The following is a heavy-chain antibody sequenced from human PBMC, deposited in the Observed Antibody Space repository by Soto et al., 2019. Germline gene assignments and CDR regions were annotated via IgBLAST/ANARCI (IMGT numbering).Heavy chain of an antibody. J-gene: IGHJ6*03. D-gene: IGHD6-19*01. Sequence: EVQLLESGGGLVQPGGSLRLSCAASGFTFSSYAMSWVRQAPGKGLEWVSAISGSGGSTYYADSVKGRFTISRDNSKNTLYLQMNSLRAEDTAVYYCAKGAVAEIKYYYYYYYMDVWGKGTTVTVSS. V-gene: IGHV3-23*01. CDR3: AKGAVAEIKYYYYYYYMDV. CDR2: ISGSGGST. CDR1: GFTFSSYA.